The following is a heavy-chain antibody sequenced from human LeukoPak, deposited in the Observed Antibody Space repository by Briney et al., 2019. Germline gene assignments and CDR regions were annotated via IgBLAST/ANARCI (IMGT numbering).Heavy chain of an antibody. V-gene: IGHV1-46*01. CDR3: ARHQGAGEYPFDY. D-gene: IGHD2/OR15-2a*01. Sequence: ASVKVSCKASGYTFTSYYMHWVRQAPGQGLEWMGIINPSDGSTTYAQRFQGRVTLTRDTCTSTVYMDLSSLRSEDTAVCYCARHQGAGEYPFDYWGQGTLVTVSS. J-gene: IGHJ4*02. CDR1: GYTFTSYY. CDR2: INPSDGST.